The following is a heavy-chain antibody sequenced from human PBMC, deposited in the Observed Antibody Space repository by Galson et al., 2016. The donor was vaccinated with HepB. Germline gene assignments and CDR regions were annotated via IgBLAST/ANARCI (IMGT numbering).Heavy chain of an antibody. Sequence: SETLSLTCDVSGGSISSLTWWSWVRQAPGKGLEWIGEIYHRGSPTYNPSLRRRVTISIDTSKNSFSLKLTSLSAADTAIYYCARVSGRPYGGGVIDLGARYNYFDPWGQGALVTVSS. CDR1: GGSISSLTW. CDR3: ARVSGRPYGGGVIDLGARYNYFDP. V-gene: IGHV4/OR15-8*01. J-gene: IGHJ5*02. CDR2: IYHRGSP. D-gene: IGHD3-16*02.